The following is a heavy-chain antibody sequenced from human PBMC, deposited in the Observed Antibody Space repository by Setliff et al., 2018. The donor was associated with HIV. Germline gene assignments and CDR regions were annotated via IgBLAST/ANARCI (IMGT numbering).Heavy chain of an antibody. CDR1: GFTFSMYW. V-gene: IGHV3-7*01. J-gene: IGHJ1*01. CDR2: IKQDGSEK. D-gene: IGHD6-19*01. CDR3: ARDIGGWHETETEYFQY. Sequence: GGSLRLSCAASGFTFSMYWMNWVRQAPGKGLEWVANIKQDGSEKRYVDSVKGRFTISRDNAKNSLYLEMNSLRAEDTAVYYCARDIGGWHETETEYFQYWGQGTLVTVSS.